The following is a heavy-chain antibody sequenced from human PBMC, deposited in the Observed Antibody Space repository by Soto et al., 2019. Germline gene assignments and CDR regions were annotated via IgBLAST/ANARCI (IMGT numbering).Heavy chain of an antibody. CDR3: VRAVDGTGASGLVLSGQRNLVTDL. V-gene: IGHV4-4*01. J-gene: IGHJ2*01. D-gene: IGHD5-12*01. Sequence: PGKGLEWIGEIYHSGSTNYNPSLKNRVTMSVDKSQNHLSLNLNSVTAADTAVYFCVRAVDGTGASGLVLSGQRNLVTDL. CDR2: IYHSGST.